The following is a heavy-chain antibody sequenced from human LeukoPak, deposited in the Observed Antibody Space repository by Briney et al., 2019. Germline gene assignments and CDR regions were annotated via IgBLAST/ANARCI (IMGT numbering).Heavy chain of an antibody. V-gene: IGHV3-7*03. D-gene: IGHD6-6*01. CDR2: INSDGSEG. CDR1: GFTFSSYW. Sequence: GGSLRLSCAASGFTFSSYWMTWVRQAPGKGLEWVASINSDGSEGYYADVVKGRFTISRDNAKNSLYLQINSLRAEDTAVYYCARSSYSSSSSVWGQGTMVTVSS. J-gene: IGHJ3*01. CDR3: ARSSYSSSSSV.